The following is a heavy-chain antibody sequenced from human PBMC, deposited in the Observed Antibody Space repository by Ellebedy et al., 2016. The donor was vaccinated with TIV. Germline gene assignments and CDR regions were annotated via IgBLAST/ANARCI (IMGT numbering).Heavy chain of an antibody. CDR1: GFTFSTYW. CDR2: ISSSSSYT. Sequence: GGSLRLSCAASGFTFSTYWMVWVRQAPGKGLEWVSYISSSSSYTNYADSVKGRFTISRDNAKNSLYLQMNSLRAEDTAVYYCARDLGYTDAFDIWGQGTMVTVSS. D-gene: IGHD3-16*02. J-gene: IGHJ3*02. CDR3: ARDLGYTDAFDI. V-gene: IGHV3-21*05.